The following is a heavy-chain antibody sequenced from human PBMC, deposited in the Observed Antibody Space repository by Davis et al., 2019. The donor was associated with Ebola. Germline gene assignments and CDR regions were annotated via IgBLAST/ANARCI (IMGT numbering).Heavy chain of an antibody. D-gene: IGHD6-13*01. CDR2: INTNTGNP. CDR1: GYTFTSYA. CDR3: ARVGRQQPTQRNWFDP. J-gene: IGHJ5*02. V-gene: IGHV7-4-1*02. Sequence: ASVKVSCKASGYTFTSYAMNWVRQAPGQGLEWMGWINTNTGNPTYAQGFTGRFVFSLDTSVSTAYLQISSLKAEDTAVYYCARVGRQQPTQRNWFDPWGQGTLVTVSS.